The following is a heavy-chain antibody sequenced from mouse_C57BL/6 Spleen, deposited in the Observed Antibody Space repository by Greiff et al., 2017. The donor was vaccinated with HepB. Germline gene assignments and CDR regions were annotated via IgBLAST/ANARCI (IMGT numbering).Heavy chain of an antibody. CDR1: GFTFSDYG. V-gene: IGHV5-17*01. CDR2: ISSGSSTI. Sequence: EVKLVESGGGLVKPGGSLKLSCAASGFTFSDYGMHWVRQAPEKGLEWVAYISSGSSTIYYADTVKGRCTISRDNAKNTLFLQMTSLRSEDTAMYYCARQAPNYWYFDVWGTGTTVTVSS. J-gene: IGHJ1*03. CDR3: ARQAPNYWYFDV.